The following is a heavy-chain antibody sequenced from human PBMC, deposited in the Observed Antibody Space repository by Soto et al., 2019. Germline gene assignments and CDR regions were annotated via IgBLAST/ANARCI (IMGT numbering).Heavy chain of an antibody. CDR2: IYYSGST. Sequence: LSLTCTVSGGSISSSSYYWGWIRQPPGKGLEWIGSIYYSGSTYYNPSLKSRVTISVDTSKNQFSLKLSSVTAADTAVYYCARLRGYCSSTSCFIFDYWGQGTLVTVSS. CDR3: ARLRGYCSSTSCFIFDY. CDR1: GGSISSSSYY. D-gene: IGHD2-2*01. V-gene: IGHV4-39*01. J-gene: IGHJ4*02.